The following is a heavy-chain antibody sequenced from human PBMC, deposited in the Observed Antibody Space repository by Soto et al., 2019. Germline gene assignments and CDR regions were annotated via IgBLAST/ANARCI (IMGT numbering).Heavy chain of an antibody. Sequence: GGSLRLSCAASGFTFSSYGMHWVRQAPGKGLEWVAVIWYDGSNKYYADSVKGRFTISRDNSKNTLYLQMNSLRAEDTAVYYCARDPLPYCSGGSCYPSIKKHYYYYGMDVWGQGTTVTVSS. D-gene: IGHD2-15*01. J-gene: IGHJ6*02. CDR2: IWYDGSNK. V-gene: IGHV3-33*01. CDR3: ARDPLPYCSGGSCYPSIKKHYYYYGMDV. CDR1: GFTFSSYG.